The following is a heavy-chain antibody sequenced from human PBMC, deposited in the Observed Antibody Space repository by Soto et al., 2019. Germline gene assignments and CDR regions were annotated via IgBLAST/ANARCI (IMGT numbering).Heavy chain of an antibody. CDR2: ISPDNGNT. Sequence: QVQLVQYGGEVKKPGASVKVSCKASRYTFTICGINWVRQAHGQGFEWMGWISPDNGNTNYAQKLQGRVTMTTDTSTSTAYMELRSLRSVDTAVYYCARALGYSGYAGMDVWGQGTTVTVSS. D-gene: IGHD5-12*01. J-gene: IGHJ6*02. CDR1: RYTFTICG. V-gene: IGHV1-18*01. CDR3: ARALGYSGYAGMDV.